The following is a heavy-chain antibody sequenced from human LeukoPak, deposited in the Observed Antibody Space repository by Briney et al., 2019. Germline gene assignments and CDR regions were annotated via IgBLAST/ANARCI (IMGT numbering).Heavy chain of an antibody. D-gene: IGHD3-10*01. CDR2: INSDGSGK. CDR1: GFTFRGHW. V-gene: IGHV3-7*01. CDR3: AKEGAYPIITYDS. J-gene: IGHJ5*01. Sequence: PGGSLRLSCVASGFTFRGHWMNWVRQAPGQGMEWVANINSDGSGKYHVDSVQGRFTISRDNAKNSLYLQMDSLRAEDTAVYYCAKEGAYPIITYDSWGQGALVTVSS.